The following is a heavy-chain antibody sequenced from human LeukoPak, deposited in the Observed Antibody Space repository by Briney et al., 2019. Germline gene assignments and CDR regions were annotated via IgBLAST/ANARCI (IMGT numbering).Heavy chain of an antibody. D-gene: IGHD6-13*01. V-gene: IGHV4-59*08. CDR3: ARHKRYSSSWYGVRWFDP. Sequence: SETLSLTCSVSGGSISSYYWSWIRQPPGKGLEWIGYIYQSGTTNYHPSLKSRVTISVDTSKNQFSLKLSSVTAADTAVYYCARHKRYSSSWYGVRWFDPWGQGTLVTVSS. CDR2: IYQSGTT. J-gene: IGHJ5*02. CDR1: GGSISSYY.